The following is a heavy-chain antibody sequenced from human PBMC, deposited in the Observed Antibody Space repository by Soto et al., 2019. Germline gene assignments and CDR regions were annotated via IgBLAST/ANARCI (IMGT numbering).Heavy chain of an antibody. CDR3: AKGGVVVGAANAAFDI. D-gene: IGHD2-15*01. V-gene: IGHV3-23*01. Sequence: EVQLLESGGGLVQPGGSLRLSCAASGFTFSSYAMSWVRQAPGKGLEWGSAISGSGGSTYYADSVKGRFTITRDNSKNTLYLQMNSLRAEDTAGYYCAKGGVVVGAANAAFDILCQGTMVTVSS. CDR2: ISGSGGST. CDR1: GFTFSSYA. J-gene: IGHJ3*02.